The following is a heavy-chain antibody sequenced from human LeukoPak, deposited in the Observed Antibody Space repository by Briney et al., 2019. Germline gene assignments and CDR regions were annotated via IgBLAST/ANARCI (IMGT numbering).Heavy chain of an antibody. D-gene: IGHD2-15*01. Sequence: PGGSLRLSCAASGFTVSSNYMSWVRQAPGKGLEWVSVIYSGGSTYYADSVKGRFTISRDNSKNTLSLQMNSLRAEDTAVYYCARAWTGRYCSGGSCYRLYYFDSWGQGTLVTVSS. J-gene: IGHJ4*02. CDR3: ARAWTGRYCSGGSCYRLYYFDS. V-gene: IGHV3-53*01. CDR2: IYSGGST. CDR1: GFTVSSNY.